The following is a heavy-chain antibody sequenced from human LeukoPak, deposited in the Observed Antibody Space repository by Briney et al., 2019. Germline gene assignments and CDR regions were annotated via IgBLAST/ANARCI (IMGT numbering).Heavy chain of an antibody. D-gene: IGHD6-13*01. CDR1: GFTFSSYA. J-gene: IGHJ4*02. Sequence: PGGSLRLSCAASGFTFSSYAIHWVRQAPGKGLEWVSSISSNSRYTYYADSVKGRFTISRDNAKSSLYLQMNSLRADDTAVYYCARVAEAAAFDYWGQGTLVTVSS. CDR2: ISSNSRYT. CDR3: ARVAEAAAFDY. V-gene: IGHV3-21*01.